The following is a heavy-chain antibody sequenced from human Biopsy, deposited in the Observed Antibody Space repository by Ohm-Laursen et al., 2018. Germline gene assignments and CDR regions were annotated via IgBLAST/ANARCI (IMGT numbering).Heavy chain of an antibody. V-gene: IGHV1-46*01. D-gene: IGHD3-22*01. CDR1: GYTFTSYY. CDR3: ARGPRGLVVITTTALYFDY. CDR2: INPNNDNT. J-gene: IGHJ4*02. Sequence: SVKVSCKASGYTFTSYYLHWVRRAPGQGLEWMGRINPNNDNTAYAQKFQGRITMTKDTSTSTVYMDLSSLTFDDSAVYYCARGPRGLVVITTTALYFDYWGQGNLVTVSS.